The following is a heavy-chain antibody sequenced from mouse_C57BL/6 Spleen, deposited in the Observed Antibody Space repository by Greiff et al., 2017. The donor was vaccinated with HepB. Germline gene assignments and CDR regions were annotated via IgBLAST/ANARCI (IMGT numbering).Heavy chain of an antibody. CDR1: GYTFTSYW. V-gene: IGHV1-50*01. CDR3: ARFYYGYDEGFAY. J-gene: IGHJ3*01. CDR2: IDPSDSYT. Sequence: VQLQQPGAELVKPGASVKLSCKASGYTFTSYWLQWVKQRPGQGLEWIGEIDPSDSYTNYNQKLKGKATLTVDTSSSTAYMQLSSLTSEDSAVYYCARFYYGYDEGFAYWGQGTLVTVSA. D-gene: IGHD2-2*01.